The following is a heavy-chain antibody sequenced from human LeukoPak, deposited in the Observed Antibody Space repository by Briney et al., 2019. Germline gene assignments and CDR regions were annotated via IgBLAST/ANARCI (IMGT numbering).Heavy chain of an antibody. V-gene: IGHV3-20*04. CDR1: GFNFDGYV. J-gene: IGHJ3*01. CDR3: AKDRGSGWYLAF. D-gene: IGHD6-19*01. Sequence: GGSLRLSCAASGFNFDGYVMTWVRQAPGKGLEWVSGINWNGGSRGYADSVKGRFTISRDNAKNSLYLQMNSLRAEDTAVYYCAKDRGSGWYLAFWGQGTMVTVSS. CDR2: INWNGGSR.